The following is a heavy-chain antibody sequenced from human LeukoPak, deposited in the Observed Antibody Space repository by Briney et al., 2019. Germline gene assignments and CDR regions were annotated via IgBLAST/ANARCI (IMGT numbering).Heavy chain of an antibody. CDR2: MNPNSGNT. Sequence: ASVKVSCKASGYAFTSYGISWVRQAPGQGPEWMGWMNPNSGNTGYAQKFQGRVTMTRNTSISTAYMELSSLRSEDTAVYYCARGDSSGFVYYYYYGMDVWGQGTTVTVSS. D-gene: IGHD3-22*01. V-gene: IGHV1-8*02. J-gene: IGHJ6*02. CDR1: GYAFTSYG. CDR3: ARGDSSGFVYYYYYGMDV.